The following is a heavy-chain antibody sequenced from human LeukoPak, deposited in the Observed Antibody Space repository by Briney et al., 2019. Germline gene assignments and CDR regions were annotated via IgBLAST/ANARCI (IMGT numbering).Heavy chain of an antibody. D-gene: IGHD2-15*01. J-gene: IGHJ5*02. Sequence: GGSLRLSCAASGFTFSSLAMSWVRQAPGKGLEWVSDISGSGSSTFYADSVKGRFTVSRDNSKNTLYLQMNSLRAEDTALYYCAKRGVAVSATPWFDPWGQGTLITVSS. CDR2: ISGSGSST. V-gene: IGHV3-23*01. CDR3: AKRGVAVSATPWFDP. CDR1: GFTFSSLA.